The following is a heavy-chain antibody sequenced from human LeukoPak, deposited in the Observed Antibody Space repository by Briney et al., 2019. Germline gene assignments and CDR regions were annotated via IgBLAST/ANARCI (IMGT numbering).Heavy chain of an antibody. CDR2: INPSVGDS. CDR1: GYTFINHY. D-gene: IGHD2-21*02. Sequence: ASVKVSCKASGYTFINHYLHWVRQAPGQGLQWMGIINPSVGDSKYAQKLQGRVTMTRDTSTYTVYMELSSLRSEDTAVYYCARDPSYCGGDCYAFDIWGQGTMVTVSS. V-gene: IGHV1-46*01. CDR3: ARDPSYCGGDCYAFDI. J-gene: IGHJ3*02.